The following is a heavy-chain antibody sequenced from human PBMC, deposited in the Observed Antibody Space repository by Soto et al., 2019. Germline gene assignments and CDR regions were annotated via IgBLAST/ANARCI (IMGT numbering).Heavy chain of an antibody. D-gene: IGHD2-15*01. V-gene: IGHV3-23*01. CDR1: GFTFSSYA. Sequence: GGSRRLSCAASGFTFSSYAMSWVRQAPGKGLEWVSAISGSGGSTYYADSVKGRFTISRDNSKNTLYLQMNSLRAEDTAVYYCAKAERGYCSGGSCSDAFDIWGQGTMVTVSS. CDR2: ISGSGGST. J-gene: IGHJ3*02. CDR3: AKAERGYCSGGSCSDAFDI.